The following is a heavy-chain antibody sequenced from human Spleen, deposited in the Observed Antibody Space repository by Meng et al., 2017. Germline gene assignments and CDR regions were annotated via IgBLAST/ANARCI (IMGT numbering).Heavy chain of an antibody. J-gene: IGHJ4*02. CDR3: VKDIIVVTTYFGY. Sequence: GESLKISCAASGFTFADYGMTWVRQAPGKGLEWLSTIGSSGVDTYYTDSVRGRFTISRDSSKNTLYLQMNSLRVEDTAVYYCVKDIIVVTTYFGYWGQGTLVTVSS. V-gene: IGHV3-23*01. CDR2: IGSSGVDT. D-gene: IGHD3-22*01. CDR1: GFTFADYG.